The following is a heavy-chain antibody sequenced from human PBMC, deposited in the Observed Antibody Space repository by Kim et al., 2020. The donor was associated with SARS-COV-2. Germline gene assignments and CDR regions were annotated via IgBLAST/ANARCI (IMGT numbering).Heavy chain of an antibody. CDR2: ISSSSSYI. J-gene: IGHJ4*02. CDR3: ARGLGYCSGGSCYPYYFDY. Sequence: GGSLRLSCAASGFTFSSYSMNLVRQAPGKGLEWVSSISSSSSYISYADSVKGRFTISRDKAKNSLYLQMNSLRAEDTAVYYCARGLGYCSGGSCYPYYFDYWGQGTLVTVSS. V-gene: IGHV3-21*01. CDR1: GFTFSSYS. D-gene: IGHD2-15*01.